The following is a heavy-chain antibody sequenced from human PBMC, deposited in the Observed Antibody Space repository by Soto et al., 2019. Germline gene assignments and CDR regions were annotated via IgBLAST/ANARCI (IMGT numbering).Heavy chain of an antibody. CDR1: GYTFTGYY. J-gene: IGHJ6*02. D-gene: IGHD6-6*01. CDR3: AREPHPYSSSSVYYYYGMDV. Sequence: ASVKVSCKASGYTFTGYYIHWVRQAPGQGLEWMGWNNPNSGGTNYAQKFQGRVTMTRDTSISTAYMELSRLRSDDTAVYYCAREPHPYSSSSVYYYYGMDVWGQGTTVTVSS. CDR2: NNPNSGGT. V-gene: IGHV1-2*02.